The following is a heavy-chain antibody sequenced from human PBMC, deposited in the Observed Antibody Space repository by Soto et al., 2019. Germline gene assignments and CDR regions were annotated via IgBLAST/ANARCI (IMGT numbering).Heavy chain of an antibody. Sequence: GGSLRLSCAASGFTFSSYAMSWVRQAPGKGLEWVSAISGSGGSTYYADSVKGRFTISRDNSKNTLYLQMNSLRAEDTAIYYCAKVPSGHNWNDPFGYFDYWGQGTLVTVS. CDR2: ISGSGGST. CDR1: GFTFSSYA. CDR3: AKVPSGHNWNDPFGYFDY. J-gene: IGHJ4*02. V-gene: IGHV3-23*01. D-gene: IGHD1-1*01.